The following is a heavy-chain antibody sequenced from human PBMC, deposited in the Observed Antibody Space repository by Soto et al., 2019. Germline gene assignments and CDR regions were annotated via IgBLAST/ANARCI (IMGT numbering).Heavy chain of an antibody. CDR1: GFTFSSYW. D-gene: IGHD3-22*01. J-gene: IGHJ3*02. CDR2: IKQDGSEK. Sequence: GGSLRLSCAASGFTFSSYWMSWVRQAPGKGLEWVANIKQDGSEKWYVDSVKGRFTIFRDNARNSLYLQMNSLRAEDTAVYYCARGDYYDSSGPFSDAFDIWGQGTMVTVSS. V-gene: IGHV3-7*04. CDR3: ARGDYYDSSGPFSDAFDI.